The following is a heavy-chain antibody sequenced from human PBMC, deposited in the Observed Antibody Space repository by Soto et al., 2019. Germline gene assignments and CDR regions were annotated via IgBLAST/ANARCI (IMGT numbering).Heavy chain of an antibody. CDR2: ISYSGNT. CDR1: GGSISSDDYY. V-gene: IGHV4-30-4*01. D-gene: IGHD4-17*01. Sequence: SETLSLTCTVSGGSISSDDYYWSWIRQPPGKGLEWIGYISYSGNTYYNPSLQSRVAISVDTSKNQFSLKLISVTAAVTAVYYCARASTVTTGAKFDSWGQGALVTVSS. CDR3: ARASTVTTGAKFDS. J-gene: IGHJ4*02.